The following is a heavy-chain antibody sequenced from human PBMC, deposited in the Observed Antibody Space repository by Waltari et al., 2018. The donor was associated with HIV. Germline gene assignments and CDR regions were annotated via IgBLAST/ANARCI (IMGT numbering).Heavy chain of an antibody. CDR3: ARGAYYYGMDV. V-gene: IGHV4-30-4*08. CDR2: IYYSGST. Sequence: QVQLQESGPGLVKPSQTLSLTCSVSGGSISSGDYYWNWIRQPPGKGLEWIGYIYYSGSTYYNPSLKSRVAISVDRSKKYFSLKLSSVTAADTAVYYCARGAYYYGMDVWGQGTTVTVSS. CDR1: GGSISSGDYY. J-gene: IGHJ6*02.